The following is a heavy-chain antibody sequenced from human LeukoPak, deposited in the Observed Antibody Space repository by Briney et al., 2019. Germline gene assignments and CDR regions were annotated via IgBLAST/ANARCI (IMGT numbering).Heavy chain of an antibody. Sequence: GGSLRLSCTASGFTFSSYSMDWVRQAPGKGLEWVSYISSGSVTIDYADSVKGRFTISRDNAKNSLYLQMNSLRDEDTAVYYCSRDPYSSTWSYGMDVWGQGTTVTVSS. CDR2: ISSGSVTI. CDR3: SRDPYSSTWSYGMDV. D-gene: IGHD6-6*01. V-gene: IGHV3-48*02. J-gene: IGHJ6*02. CDR1: GFTFSSYS.